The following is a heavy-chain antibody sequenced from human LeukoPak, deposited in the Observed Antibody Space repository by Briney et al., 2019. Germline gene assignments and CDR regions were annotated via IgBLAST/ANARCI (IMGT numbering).Heavy chain of an antibody. Sequence: SETLSLTCTVSSYSISSGYYWDWIRQPPGKGLEWIKSIYHSGSSDYNPSLESRVTISVDTSKTQFSLNWPSVTAADTAAYYCARDPPAGTSPYWGQGTLVTVSS. CDR2: IYHSGSS. V-gene: IGHV4-38-2*02. J-gene: IGHJ4*02. CDR1: SYSISSGYY. CDR3: ARDPPAGTSPY. D-gene: IGHD1-7*01.